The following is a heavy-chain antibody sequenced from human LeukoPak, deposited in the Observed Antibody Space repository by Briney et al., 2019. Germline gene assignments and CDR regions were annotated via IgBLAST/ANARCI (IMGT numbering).Heavy chain of an antibody. Sequence: ASVKVSCKASGGTFSRYAISWVRQAPGQGLEWMGWISAYNGNTNYAQKLQGRVTMTTDTSTSTAYMELRSLRSGDTAVYYCARVDYDFWSFFDYWGQGTLVTVS. D-gene: IGHD3-3*01. CDR2: ISAYNGNT. CDR1: GGTFSRYA. J-gene: IGHJ4*02. V-gene: IGHV1-18*01. CDR3: ARVDYDFWSFFDY.